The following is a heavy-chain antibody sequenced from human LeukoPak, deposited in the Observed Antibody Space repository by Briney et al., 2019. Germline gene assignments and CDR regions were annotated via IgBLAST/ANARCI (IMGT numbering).Heavy chain of an antibody. CDR1: GYSFTGYW. V-gene: IGHV5-51*01. Sequence: GESLKISCKGSGYSFTGYWIGWVRQMPGKGLEWMGIIYPGDSDTRYSPSFQGQVAISADKSISTAYLQWSSLKASDTAMYYCARQIAPNWFDPWGQGTLVTVSS. D-gene: IGHD6-13*01. J-gene: IGHJ5*02. CDR3: ARQIAPNWFDP. CDR2: IYPGDSDT.